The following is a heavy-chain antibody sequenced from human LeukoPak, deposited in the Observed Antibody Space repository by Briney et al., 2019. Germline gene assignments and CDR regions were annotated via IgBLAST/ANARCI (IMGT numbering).Heavy chain of an antibody. CDR3: AKDGFDY. CDR2: ISYDGSNK. CDR1: GFIFSNYC. J-gene: IGHJ4*02. V-gene: IGHV3-30*18. Sequence: GGSLRLSCEASGFIFSNYCVGWVRQAPGKGLEWVAVISYDGSNKYYADSVKGRFTISRDNSKNTLYLQMNSLRAEDTAVYYCAKDGFDYWGQGTLVTVSS.